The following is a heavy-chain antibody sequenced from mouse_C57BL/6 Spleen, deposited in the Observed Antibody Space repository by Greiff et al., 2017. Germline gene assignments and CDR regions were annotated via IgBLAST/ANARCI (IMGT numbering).Heavy chain of an antibody. CDR1: GYTFTSYG. Sequence: VQLQQSGAELARPGASVKLSCKASGYTFTSYGISWVKQRTGQGLEWIGEIYPRSGNTYYNEKFKGKATLTADKSSSTAYMELRSLTSEDSAVYFCARWDTTVVANWYFDVWGTGTTVTVSS. V-gene: IGHV1-81*01. CDR2: IYPRSGNT. D-gene: IGHD1-1*01. J-gene: IGHJ1*03. CDR3: ARWDTTVVANWYFDV.